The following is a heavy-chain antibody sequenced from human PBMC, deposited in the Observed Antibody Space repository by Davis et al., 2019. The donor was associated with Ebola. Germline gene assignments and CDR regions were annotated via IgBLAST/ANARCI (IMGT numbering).Heavy chain of an antibody. Sequence: MPSETLSLTCAVSGGSISPYYWSWIRQPPGKGLEWIGYIYYSGSTNYNPSLQSRVTISVDTSKNQFSPKLSSVTAADTAVYYCARQVAEYYYDSSGYYTIPGPFDYWGQGTLVTVSS. CDR1: GGSISPYY. J-gene: IGHJ4*02. V-gene: IGHV4-59*08. CDR2: IYYSGST. D-gene: IGHD3-22*01. CDR3: ARQVAEYYYDSSGYYTIPGPFDY.